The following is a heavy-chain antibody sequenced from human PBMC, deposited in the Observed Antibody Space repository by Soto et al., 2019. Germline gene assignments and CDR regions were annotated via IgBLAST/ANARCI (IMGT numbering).Heavy chain of an antibody. CDR3: AHRLGEYISGCDNGYFYY. J-gene: IGHJ4*02. V-gene: IGHV2-5*02. CDR1: GFSFSTSQVG. Sequence: QITLNESGPTLAKPTQTLTLTCTFSGFSFSTSQVGVGWIRHPPGKAQDWRALIYWDDDKRYRPSLRSRLTITKDTPHNQVVLTLPNMDPVDTATYYCAHRLGEYISGCDNGYFYYWGRGALVTVSS. CDR2: IYWDDDK. D-gene: IGHD6-19*01.